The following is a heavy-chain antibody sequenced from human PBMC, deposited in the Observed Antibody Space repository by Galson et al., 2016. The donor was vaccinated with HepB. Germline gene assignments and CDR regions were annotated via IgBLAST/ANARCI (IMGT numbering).Heavy chain of an antibody. CDR2: FYYSGNT. J-gene: IGHJ3*01. CDR1: GGSVSSSGNY. V-gene: IGHV4-39*01. Sequence: SETLSLTCTISGGSVSSSGNYWGWSRQSPETGLEWIGSFYYSGNTFHNPSLKGRVTISVDSSKNQFSLELSSVTAADTAVYYCARHRSALTVTTMWEAFDHWGQGTMVTVSS. CDR3: ARHRSALTVTTMWEAFDH. D-gene: IGHD4-17*01.